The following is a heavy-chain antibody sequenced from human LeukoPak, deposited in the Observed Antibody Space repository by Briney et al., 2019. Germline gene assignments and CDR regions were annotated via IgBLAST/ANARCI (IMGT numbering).Heavy chain of an antibody. CDR3: ARGTTGTTDFDY. V-gene: IGHV3-11*01. J-gene: IGHJ4*02. CDR1: GLTFSDYY. Sequence: KPGGSLRLSCAASGLTFSDYYMNWIRQAPGKGLEWVSYISTSGTTMSYADSVKGRFTISRDSAKNSLYLQMNSLRAEDTAVYYCARGTTGTTDFDYWGQGTLVTVSS. D-gene: IGHD1-1*01. CDR2: ISTSGTTM.